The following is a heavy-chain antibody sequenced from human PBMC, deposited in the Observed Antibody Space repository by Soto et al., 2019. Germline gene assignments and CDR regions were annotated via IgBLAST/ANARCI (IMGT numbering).Heavy chain of an antibody. J-gene: IGHJ4*02. CDR3: ARGPYYYDSSGPFDY. V-gene: IGHV4-31*03. D-gene: IGHD3-22*01. Sequence: QVQLQESGPGLVKPSQTLSLTCTVSGGSISSGGYYWSWIRQHPGKGLEWIGYIYYSGSTYYNPYLKSRVTISVDTSKNQFSLKMSSVTAAETAVYYCARGPYYYDSSGPFDYWGQGTLVTVSS. CDR1: GGSISSGGYY. CDR2: IYYSGST.